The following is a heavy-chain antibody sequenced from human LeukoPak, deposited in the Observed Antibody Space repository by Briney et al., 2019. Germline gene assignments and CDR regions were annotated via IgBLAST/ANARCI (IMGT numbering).Heavy chain of an antibody. CDR1: GFTSSSYS. CDR2: ISSSSSYI. Sequence: GGSLRLSCAASGFTSSSYSMNWVRQAPGKGLEWVSSISSSSSYIYYADSVKGRFTISRDNAKNSLYLQMNSLRAEDTAVYYCARDNKNFGKAVAGSWGQGTLVTVSS. V-gene: IGHV3-21*01. CDR3: ARDNKNFGKAVAGS. J-gene: IGHJ5*02. D-gene: IGHD6-19*01.